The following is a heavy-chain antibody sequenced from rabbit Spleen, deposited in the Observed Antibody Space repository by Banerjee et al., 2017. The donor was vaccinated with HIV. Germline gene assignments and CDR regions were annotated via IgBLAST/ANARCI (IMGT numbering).Heavy chain of an antibody. CDR2: IAGSSSGFT. J-gene: IGHJ4*01. CDR3: ARDLDGVIGWNFGW. Sequence: QSLEESGGDLVKPGASLTLTCTASGFSFSSSDYMCWVRQAPGKGLEWIACIAGSSSGFTYSATWAKGRFTFSKTSSTTVTLQVTSLTAADTATYFCARDLDGVIGWNFGWWGPGTLVTVS. CDR1: GFSFSSSDY. V-gene: IGHV1S40*01. D-gene: IGHD1-1*01.